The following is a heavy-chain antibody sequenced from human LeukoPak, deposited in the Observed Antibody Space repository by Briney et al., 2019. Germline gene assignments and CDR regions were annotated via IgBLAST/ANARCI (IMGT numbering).Heavy chain of an antibody. Sequence: GGFLRLSCAASGFTFSSHWMTWVRQAPGKGLEWVANIKSDGSERYYADSVKGRFTISRDNAKNSLSLQMNSLRVEDTAQYYCAREEWLGELSKFDYWGQGTLVTVSS. J-gene: IGHJ4*02. V-gene: IGHV3-7*01. D-gene: IGHD3-10*01. CDR1: GFTFSSHW. CDR3: AREEWLGELSKFDY. CDR2: IKSDGSER.